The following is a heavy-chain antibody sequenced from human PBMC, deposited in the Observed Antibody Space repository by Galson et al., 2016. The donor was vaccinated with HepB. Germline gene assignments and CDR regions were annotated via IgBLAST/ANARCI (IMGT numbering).Heavy chain of an antibody. D-gene: IGHD6-13*01. J-gene: IGHJ4*02. CDR2: IYTGGST. CDR1: GFSVSSNF. CDR3: ARAIAAAGNFDY. Sequence: SLRLSCAASGFSVSSNFVSWVRQSPGKGLEWVSVIYTGGSTYYADSVKGRFTISRDNSKNMLYLQMNSLGAEDTAVYYCARAIAAAGNFDYWGQGTLVTVSS. V-gene: IGHV3-53*01.